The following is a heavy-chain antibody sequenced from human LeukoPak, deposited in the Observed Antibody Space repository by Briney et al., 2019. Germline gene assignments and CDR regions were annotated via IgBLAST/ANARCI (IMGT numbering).Heavy chain of an antibody. CDR3: ARRSSWYDS. CDR1: GYSFTSYD. D-gene: IGHD6-13*01. CDR2: MNANTGAT. J-gene: IGHJ5*01. V-gene: IGHV1-8*01. Sequence: ASVKVSCKASGYSFTSYDINWVRQATGQGLEWMGWMNANTGATGYAQKFQGRVTMTRDTSISTAYMELSSLRSEDTAIYYCARRSSWYDSWGQGTLVTVSS.